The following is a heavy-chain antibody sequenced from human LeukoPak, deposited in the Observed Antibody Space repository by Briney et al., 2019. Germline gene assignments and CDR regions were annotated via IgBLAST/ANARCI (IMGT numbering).Heavy chain of an antibody. CDR1: GITFTDAW. CDR2: IKDKTDGGTI. CDR3: TTGTPIDY. D-gene: IGHD2-15*01. J-gene: IGHJ4*02. Sequence: GGSLRLSCATSGITFTDAWLSWVRQTPEKGLEWVARIKDKTDGGTIDYAVPVRGRFTISRDDSRNMLYLQMDSLKSEDTAVYYCTTGTPIDYWGQGTLVTVSS. V-gene: IGHV3-15*01.